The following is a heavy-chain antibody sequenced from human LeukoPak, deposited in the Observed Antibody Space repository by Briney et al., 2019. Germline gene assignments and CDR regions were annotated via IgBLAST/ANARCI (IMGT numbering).Heavy chain of an antibody. V-gene: IGHV3-30*18. CDR1: GFTFSSYG. J-gene: IGHJ4*02. CDR3: AKGIQLWLLQGCFDY. CDR2: ISYDGSNK. D-gene: IGHD5-18*01. Sequence: GGSLRLSCAASGFTFSSYGIHWFRKAPGKGLEWVAVISYDGSNKYYADSVKGRFTISRDNSKNTLYLQMNSLRAEDTAVYYCAKGIQLWLLQGCFDYWGQGTLVTVSS.